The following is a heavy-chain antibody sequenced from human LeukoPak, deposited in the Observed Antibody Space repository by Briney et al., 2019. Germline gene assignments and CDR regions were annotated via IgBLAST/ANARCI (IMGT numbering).Heavy chain of an antibody. V-gene: IGHV3-23*01. J-gene: IGHJ3*01. Sequence: QPGGSLVLSCVASRITFRHHAMNGVRPAPGKGLEWGSSIFDSGAPSYYSDSVKGRFTISRDNSRDTFYLQMENLRAEDSATYYCTKAVGGGRDAYDVWGQGTRVIVSS. CDR3: TKAVGGGRDAYDV. D-gene: IGHD3-16*01. CDR1: RITFRHHA. CDR2: IFDSGAPS.